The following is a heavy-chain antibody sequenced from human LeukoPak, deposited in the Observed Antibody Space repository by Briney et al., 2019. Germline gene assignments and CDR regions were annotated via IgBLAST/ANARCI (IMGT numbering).Heavy chain of an antibody. CDR1: GGSISTCY. J-gene: IGHJ6*03. D-gene: IGHD1-26*01. CDR3: ARTGGSFYFYYYMDV. CDR2: VYYNGYT. V-gene: IGHV4-59*12. Sequence: SETLSLTCTVSGGSISTCYWSWIRLPPGKGREWIGYVYYNGYTDYNPSLKSRVTISADTSKNQFSLKLSSVTAADTAVYYCARTGGSFYFYYYMDVWGKGTTVTVSS.